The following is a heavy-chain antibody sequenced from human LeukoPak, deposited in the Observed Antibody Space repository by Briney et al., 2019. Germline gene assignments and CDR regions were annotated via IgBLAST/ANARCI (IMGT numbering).Heavy chain of an antibody. CDR3: ARGVTMIVVVIHDWYFDL. V-gene: IGHV4-39*01. CDR1: GVSISSGDYY. D-gene: IGHD3-22*01. CDR2: IYYTRST. Sequence: SQTLSLTCTVSGVSISSGDYYWSWIRQPPGKGLEWIGSIYYTRSTYYNPSLKSRVTISVDTSKNQFSLKLTSVTAADTAVYYCARGVTMIVVVIHDWYFDLWGRGTLVTVSS. J-gene: IGHJ2*01.